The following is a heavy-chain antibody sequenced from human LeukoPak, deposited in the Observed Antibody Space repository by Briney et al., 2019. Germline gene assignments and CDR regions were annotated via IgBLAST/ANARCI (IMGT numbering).Heavy chain of an antibody. Sequence: ASVKVSCKASGYTFSDYYIHWVRQAPGQGLEWMGWINPNSGGTNSAQKFQGRVTMTRDTSISTAYMELSRLRSDDTAVYYCARGTPTDSSSWYNRDFDYWGQGTLVTVSS. CDR1: GYTFSDYY. CDR3: ARGTPTDSSSWYNRDFDY. CDR2: INPNSGGT. J-gene: IGHJ4*02. D-gene: IGHD6-13*01. V-gene: IGHV1-2*02.